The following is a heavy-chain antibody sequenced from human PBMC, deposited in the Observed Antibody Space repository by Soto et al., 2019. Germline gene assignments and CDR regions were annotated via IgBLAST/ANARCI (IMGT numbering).Heavy chain of an antibody. CDR2: INHSGST. V-gene: IGHV4-34*01. J-gene: IGHJ4*02. CDR1: GGSFSGYY. Sequence: PSETLSLTCAVYGGSFSGYYWSWIRQPPGKGLEWIGEINHSGSTNYNPSLKSRVTISVDTSKNQFSLKLSSVTAADTAVYYCARGGLFRSAYFDYWGQGTLVTVSS. D-gene: IGHD6-19*01. CDR3: ARGGLFRSAYFDY.